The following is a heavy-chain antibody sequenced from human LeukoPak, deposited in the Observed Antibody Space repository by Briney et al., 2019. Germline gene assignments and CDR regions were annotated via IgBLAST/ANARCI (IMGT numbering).Heavy chain of an antibody. D-gene: IGHD3-9*01. CDR1: GYTFTTYY. Sequence: GASVKVSCKASGYTFTTYYMHWVRQAPGQGLEWMGIINPSGGSTTYAQKFQGRVTMTRDTSTRTVYMEVSSLRSEDTAVYYCARGAVENYHTLTGYSSFDYWGQGTLVTVSS. J-gene: IGHJ4*02. CDR2: INPSGGST. V-gene: IGHV1-46*01. CDR3: ARGAVENYHTLTGYSSFDY.